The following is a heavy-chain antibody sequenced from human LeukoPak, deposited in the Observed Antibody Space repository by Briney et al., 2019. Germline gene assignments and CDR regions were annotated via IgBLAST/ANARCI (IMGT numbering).Heavy chain of an antibody. V-gene: IGHV4-30-4*01. Sequence: PSETLSLTCTVSGGSISSGDYYWSWIRQPPGKGLEWIGYIYYSGSTYYNPPLKSRVTISVDTSKNQFSLKLSSVTAADTAAYYCARDRDMYYFDYWGQGTLVTVSS. CDR1: GGSISSGDYY. CDR3: ARDRDMYYFDY. J-gene: IGHJ4*02. CDR2: IYYSGST.